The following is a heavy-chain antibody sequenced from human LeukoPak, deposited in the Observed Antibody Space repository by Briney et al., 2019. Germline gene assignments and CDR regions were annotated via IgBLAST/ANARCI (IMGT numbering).Heavy chain of an antibody. V-gene: IGHV3-30*18. J-gene: IGHJ6*02. CDR1: GFTFSSYG. CDR2: ISYDGSNK. CDR3: AKDPTRYYYGSGSYYTAQPSYYGIDV. Sequence: GGSLRLSCAASGFTFSSYGMHWVRQAPGKGLEWVAVISYDGSNKYYADSVKGRFTISRDNSKNTLYLQMNSLRAEDTAVYYCAKDPTRYYYGSGSYYTAQPSYYGIDVWGQGTTVTVSS. D-gene: IGHD3-10*01.